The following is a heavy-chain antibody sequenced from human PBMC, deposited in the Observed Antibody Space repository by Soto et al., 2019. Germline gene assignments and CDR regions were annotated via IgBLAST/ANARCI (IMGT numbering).Heavy chain of an antibody. CDR1: GGSISSSSYY. D-gene: IGHD6-19*01. CDR2: IYYSGST. CDR3: ARWIAVAGGFFDY. V-gene: IGHV4-39*01. J-gene: IGHJ4*02. Sequence: QLQLQESGPGLVKPSETLSLTCTVSGGSISSSSYYWGWIRQPPGKGLEWIGSIYYSGSTYYNPSLKSRVTISVDTSKNQFSLKLSSVTAADTAVYYCARWIAVAGGFFDYWGQGTLFTVSS.